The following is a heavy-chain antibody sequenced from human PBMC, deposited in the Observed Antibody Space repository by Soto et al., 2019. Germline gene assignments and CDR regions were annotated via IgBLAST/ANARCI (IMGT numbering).Heavy chain of an antibody. CDR3: ARDKVPLDSSGYYSLPYFDY. Sequence: GGSLRLSCAASGFTFSSYWMSWVRQAPGKGLEWVANIKQDGGEKYYVDSVKGRFTISRDNDKNSLYLQMNSLRAEDAAVYYCARDKVPLDSSGYYSLPYFDYWGQGTLVTVSS. D-gene: IGHD3-22*01. CDR2: IKQDGGEK. V-gene: IGHV3-7*01. J-gene: IGHJ4*02. CDR1: GFTFSSYW.